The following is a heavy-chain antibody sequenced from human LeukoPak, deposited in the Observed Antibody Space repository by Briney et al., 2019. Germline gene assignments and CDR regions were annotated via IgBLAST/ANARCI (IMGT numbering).Heavy chain of an antibody. CDR3: AREKQSGGTPFDY. CDR2: VAHDEKTI. V-gene: IGHV3-30*07. D-gene: IGHD1-26*01. J-gene: IGHJ4*02. Sequence: GGSLRLSCVASGFTFTGHSMHWVRQAPGQGLEWVAVVAHDEKTIFYADSLKGRFTVSRDDSKNTVYLQMNSLRDEDTAVYYCAREKQSGGTPFDYWGQGSLVTVSS. CDR1: GFTFTGHS.